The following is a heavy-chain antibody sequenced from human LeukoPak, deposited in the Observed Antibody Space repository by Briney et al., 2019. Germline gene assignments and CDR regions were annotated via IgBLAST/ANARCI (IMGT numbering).Heavy chain of an antibody. D-gene: IGHD6-6*01. CDR3: ARGARPDAFDI. Sequence: SETLSLTCTVSGASVSNYDWSWIRQPPGKGLEWIGYIYYSGSTNYNPSLKSRVTISVDTSKNQFSLKLSSVTAADTAVYYCARGARPDAFDIWGQGTMVTVSS. J-gene: IGHJ3*02. CDR1: GASVSNYD. V-gene: IGHV4-59*02. CDR2: IYYSGST.